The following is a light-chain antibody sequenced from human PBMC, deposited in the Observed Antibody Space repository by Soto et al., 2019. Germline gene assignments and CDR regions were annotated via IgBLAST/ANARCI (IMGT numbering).Light chain of an antibody. CDR3: MQAVHLPYT. Sequence: EIVMTQTPLSLSVTPGQPASISCKSSQSLLKSDGKTYLYWYLQKPGQTPQPLMYEVSNRFSGVPNRFRCNGERSAFTLKLTRLDAEDVGVYYCMQAVHLPYTFGQGTKLEI. J-gene: IGKJ2*01. V-gene: IGKV2-29*03. CDR1: QSLLKSDGKTY. CDR2: EVS.